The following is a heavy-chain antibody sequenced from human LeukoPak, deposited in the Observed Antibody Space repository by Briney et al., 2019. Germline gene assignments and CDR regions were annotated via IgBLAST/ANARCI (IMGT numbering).Heavy chain of an antibody. CDR3: ARGSGTVTTD. Sequence: SQTLSLTCAVSGSSISSGGYLWTWLPQPPGTGLEWIGYIYHSGSAYYNPSLKSRVTMSVDKSKNQFSLSLTSVTAADTAVYYCARGSGTVTTDWGQGTLVIVSS. V-gene: IGHV4-30-2*01. D-gene: IGHD4-17*01. CDR1: GSSISSGGYL. J-gene: IGHJ4*02. CDR2: IYHSGSA.